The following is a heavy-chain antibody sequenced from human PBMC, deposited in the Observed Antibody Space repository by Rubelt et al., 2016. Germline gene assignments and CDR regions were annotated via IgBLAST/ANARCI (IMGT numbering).Heavy chain of an antibody. CDR2: ISGSGGST. V-gene: IGHV3-23*01. CDR3: AKAYGDYELVYLQH. J-gene: IGHJ1*01. Sequence: ISGSGGSTYYADSVKGRFTISRDNSKNTLYLQMNSLRAEDTAVYYCAKAYGDYELVYLQHWGQGTLVTVSS. D-gene: IGHD4-17*01.